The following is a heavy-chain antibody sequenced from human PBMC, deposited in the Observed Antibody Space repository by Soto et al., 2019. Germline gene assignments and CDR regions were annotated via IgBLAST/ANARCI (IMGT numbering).Heavy chain of an antibody. CDR3: ASGGTTATTATNWFDP. Sequence: EVQLVESGGGLVKPGGSLRLSCAASGFTFSTYSMNWVRQAPGKGLEWVSSISSSSDYIYYADSVKGRFTISRDNAKNSLYLQMNSLSDEDTAVYYCASGGTTATTATNWFDPWGQATLVTVSS. CDR1: GFTFSTYS. V-gene: IGHV3-21*01. D-gene: IGHD1-1*01. J-gene: IGHJ5*02. CDR2: ISSSSDYI.